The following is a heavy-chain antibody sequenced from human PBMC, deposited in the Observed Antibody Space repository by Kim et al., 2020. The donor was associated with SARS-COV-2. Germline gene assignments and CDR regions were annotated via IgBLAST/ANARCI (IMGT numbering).Heavy chain of an antibody. J-gene: IGHJ4*01. Sequence: SETLSLTCTVSGGSISSSSYYWGWIRQPPGKGLEWIGSIYYSGSTYYNPSLKSRVTISVDTSKNQFSLKLSSVTAADTAVYYCATTGDSSGYYSDYFDY. CDR2: IYYSGST. CDR1: GGSISSSSYY. D-gene: IGHD3-22*01. CDR3: ATTGDSSGYYSDYFDY. V-gene: IGHV4-39*01.